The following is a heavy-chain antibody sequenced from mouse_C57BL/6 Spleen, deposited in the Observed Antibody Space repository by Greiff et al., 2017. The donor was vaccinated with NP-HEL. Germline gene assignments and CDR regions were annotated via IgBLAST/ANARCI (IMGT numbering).Heavy chain of an antibody. CDR1: GYTFTSYW. CDR2: IHPNSGST. Sequence: QVQLQQPGAELVKPGASVKLSCTASGYTFTSYWMHWVKQRPGQGLEWIGMIHPNSGSTNYNEKFKSKATLTVDKSSSTDYMQLSSLTSEDSAVYYCARGGFTTVVPYYFDYWGQGTTLTVSS. V-gene: IGHV1-64*01. D-gene: IGHD1-1*01. J-gene: IGHJ2*01. CDR3: ARGGFTTVVPYYFDY.